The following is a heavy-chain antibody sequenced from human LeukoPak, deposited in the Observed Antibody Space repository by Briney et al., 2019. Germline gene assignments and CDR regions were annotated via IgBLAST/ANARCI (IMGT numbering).Heavy chain of an antibody. CDR3: ARRYSSSSGDAFDI. CDR2: IIPIFGTA. D-gene: IGHD6-6*01. Sequence: ASVKVSCKASGYTFTSYDINWVRQAPGQGLEWMGGIIPIFGTANYAQKFQGRVTITTDESTSTAYMELSGLRSEGTAVYYCARRYSSSSGDAFDIWGQGTMVTVSS. V-gene: IGHV1-69*05. CDR1: GYTFTSYD. J-gene: IGHJ3*02.